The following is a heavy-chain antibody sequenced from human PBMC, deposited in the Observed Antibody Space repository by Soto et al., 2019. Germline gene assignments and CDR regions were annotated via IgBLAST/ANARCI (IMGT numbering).Heavy chain of an antibody. J-gene: IGHJ4*02. V-gene: IGHV3-53*01. Sequence: EVQLVESGGGLIQPGGSLRLSCAASGFTVSSNYMSWVRQAPGKGLEWVSVIYSGGSTYYADSVKGRFTIPRDNSKNTLYLQMTSLRAEDTAVYYCARAPCSGGSCYSSHFDYWGQGTLVTVSS. CDR3: ARAPCSGGSCYSSHFDY. CDR1: GFTVSSNY. CDR2: IYSGGST. D-gene: IGHD2-15*01.